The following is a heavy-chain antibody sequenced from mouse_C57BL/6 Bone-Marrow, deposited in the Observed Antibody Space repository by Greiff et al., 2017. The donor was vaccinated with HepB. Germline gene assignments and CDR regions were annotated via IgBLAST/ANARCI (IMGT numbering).Heavy chain of an antibody. D-gene: IGHD2-4*01. Sequence: VQLQQSGAELVKPGASVKISCKASGYTFTDYYINWVKQRPGKGLEWIGKIGPGSGSTYFNEKFKGKATLTADKSSSTAYMQLSRLTSEDSEVYFCTYDYDPWFAYWGQGTLVTVSA. J-gene: IGHJ3*01. CDR2: IGPGSGST. V-gene: IGHV1-77*01. CDR3: TYDYDPWFAY. CDR1: GYTFTDYY.